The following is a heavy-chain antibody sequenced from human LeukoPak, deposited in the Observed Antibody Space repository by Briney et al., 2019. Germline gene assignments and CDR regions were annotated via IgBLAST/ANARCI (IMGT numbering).Heavy chain of an antibody. Sequence: PSETLALTCTVSGGSMTTSTYYWGWIRQPPGKGLEWIGSMSYSGSAYYNPSLKSRVSISVDTSKNQLSLNLTSVTAADTAVYYCARETTYYDSGGYSGVYYLDYWGQGILVTVSS. CDR3: ARETTYYDSGGYSGVYYLDY. V-gene: IGHV4-39*02. CDR1: GGSMTTSTYY. CDR2: MSYSGSA. D-gene: IGHD3-22*01. J-gene: IGHJ4*02.